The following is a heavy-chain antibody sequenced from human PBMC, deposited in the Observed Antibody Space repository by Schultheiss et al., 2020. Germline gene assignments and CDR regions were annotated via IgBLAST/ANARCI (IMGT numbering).Heavy chain of an antibody. CDR3: ARGRLGAVSY. D-gene: IGHD2/OR15-2a*01. J-gene: IGHJ4*02. CDR2: INHSGST. Sequence: SQTLSLTCTVSGGSIISNGYYWSWIRQPPGKGLEWIGEINHSGSTNYNPSLKSRVTISVDTSKNQFSLKLSSVTAADTAVYYCARGRLGAVSYWGQGTLFTVAS. V-gene: IGHV4-39*07. CDR1: GGSIISNGYY.